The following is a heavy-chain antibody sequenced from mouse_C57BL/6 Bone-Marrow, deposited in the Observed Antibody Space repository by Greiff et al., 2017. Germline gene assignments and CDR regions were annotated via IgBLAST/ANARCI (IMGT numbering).Heavy chain of an antibody. Sequence: EVKLLESGPGLVKPSQSLSLTCSVTGYSITSGYYWNWIRQFPGNKLEWMGYISYDGSNNYNPSLKNRISITRDTSKNQFFLKLNSVTTEDTATYYCARGDYDGAYWGQGTLVTVSA. CDR1: GYSITSGYY. D-gene: IGHD2-4*01. CDR2: ISYDGSN. V-gene: IGHV3-6*01. CDR3: ARGDYDGAY. J-gene: IGHJ3*01.